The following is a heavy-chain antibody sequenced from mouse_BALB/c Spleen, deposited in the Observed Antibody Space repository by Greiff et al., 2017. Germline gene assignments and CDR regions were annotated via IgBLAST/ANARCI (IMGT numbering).Heavy chain of an antibody. V-gene: IGHV1S29*02. D-gene: IGHD1-2*01. J-gene: IGHJ3*01. Sequence: EVQLQQSGPELVKPGASVKISCKASGYTFTDYNMHWVKQSHGKSLEWIGYIYPYNGGTGYNQKFKSKATLTVDNSSSTAYMELRSLTSEDSAVYYCASLYYYGSWFAYWGQGTLVTVSA. CDR3: ASLYYYGSWFAY. CDR2: IYPYNGGT. CDR1: GYTFTDYN.